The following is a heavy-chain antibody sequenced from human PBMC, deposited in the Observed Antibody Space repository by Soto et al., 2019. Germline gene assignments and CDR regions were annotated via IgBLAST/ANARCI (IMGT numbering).Heavy chain of an antibody. J-gene: IGHJ4*02. D-gene: IGHD1-26*01. V-gene: IGHV3-23*01. CDR3: AKGIGVEVASVGAY. CDR1: GFSFSSYA. CDR2: VTGSGDRT. Sequence: EVQLLESGGGLVQPGGSLRLSCAASGFSFSSYAMTWVRQAPGKGLEWVSTVTGSGDRTNYADSVKGRFTISRDNDKNKLYLQMNNLRGEDKAVYYCAKGIGVEVASVGAYWGQGTLVTVSS.